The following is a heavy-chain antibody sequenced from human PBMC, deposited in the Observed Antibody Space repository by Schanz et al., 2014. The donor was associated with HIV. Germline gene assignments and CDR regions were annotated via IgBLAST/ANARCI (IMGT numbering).Heavy chain of an antibody. CDR3: ASRGGSSWYENWFDP. CDR2: ISSSGRTI. J-gene: IGHJ5*02. Sequence: VQLVESGGGLVKPGGSLRLSCAVSGFIFSDYYMSWIRQAPGKGLEWVSYISSSGRTIYYADSVKGRFTISRDNAKNSLYLQMNSLRVEDTAVYYCASRGGSSWYENWFDPWGQGTLVTVSS. CDR1: GFIFSDYY. V-gene: IGHV3-11*01. D-gene: IGHD6-13*01.